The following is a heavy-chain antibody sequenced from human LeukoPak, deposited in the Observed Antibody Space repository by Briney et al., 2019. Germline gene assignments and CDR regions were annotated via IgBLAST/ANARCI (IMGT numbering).Heavy chain of an antibody. V-gene: IGHV3-7*01. J-gene: IGHJ5*02. Sequence: GGSLRLSCAASGFTFSAAWMNWVRQAPGKGLEWVANIKEDGSEIHYVDSVKGRFTISRDNAKNSLYLQMNSLRAEDTSVYDCAREGSGRYVGTGAQSWGRGTLVTVSS. D-gene: IGHD6-19*01. CDR3: AREGSGRYVGTGAQS. CDR2: IKEDGSEI. CDR1: GFTFSAAW.